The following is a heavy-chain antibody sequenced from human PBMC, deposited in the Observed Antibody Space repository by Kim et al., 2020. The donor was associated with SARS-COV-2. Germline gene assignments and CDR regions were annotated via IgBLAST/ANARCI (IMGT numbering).Heavy chain of an antibody. V-gene: IGHV4-31*03. CDR1: GGSISSGGYY. J-gene: IGHJ6*03. CDR2: IYYSGST. CDR3: ARVVIVVVTAAPWRFDMDV. Sequence: SETLSLTCTVSGGSISSGGYYWSWIRQHPGKGLEWIGYIYYSGSTYYNPSLKSRVTISVDTSKNQFSLKLSSVTAADTAVYYCARVVIVVVTAAPWRFDMDVWGKGTTVTVSS. D-gene: IGHD2-2*01.